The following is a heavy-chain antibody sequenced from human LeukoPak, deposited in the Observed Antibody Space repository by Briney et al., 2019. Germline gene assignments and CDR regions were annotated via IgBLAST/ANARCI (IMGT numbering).Heavy chain of an antibody. D-gene: IGHD6-13*01. CDR2: IYTSGRT. CDR1: AGSISSGSYY. V-gene: IGHV4-61*02. CDR3: ARVLMAAAAWNNWFDP. J-gene: IGHJ5*02. Sequence: SQTLSLTCTISAGSISSGSYYWSWIRQPAGKGLEWIGRIYTSGRTNYNPSLKSRVTISVDTSKKQFSLKLSSVTAADTAVYYCARVLMAAAAWNNWFDPWGQGTLVTVSS.